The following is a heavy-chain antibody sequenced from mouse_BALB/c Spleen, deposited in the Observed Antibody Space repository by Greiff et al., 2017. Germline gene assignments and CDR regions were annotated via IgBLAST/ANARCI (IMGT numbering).Heavy chain of an antibody. CDR3: AREGITTATDYAMDY. V-gene: IGHV1-54*01. D-gene: IGHD1-2*01. Sequence: VQLQQSGAELVKPGASVKLSCKASGYTFTSYYMYWVKQRPGQGLEWIGVINPGSGGTNYNEKFKGKATLTADKSSSTAYMQLSSLTSDDSAVYFWAREGITTATDYAMDYWGQGTSVTVSS. CDR1: GYTFTSYY. J-gene: IGHJ4*01. CDR2: INPGSGGT.